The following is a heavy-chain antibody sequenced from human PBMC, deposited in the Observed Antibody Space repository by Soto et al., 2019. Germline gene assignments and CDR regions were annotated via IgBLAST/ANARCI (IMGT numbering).Heavy chain of an antibody. CDR2: ISGSGGST. Sequence: GGSLRLSCAASGFTFSSYAMSWVRQAPGKGLEWVSAISGSGGSTYYADSVKGRFTISRDNSKNTLYLQMNSLRAEDTAVYYCAKDAVVVVPAAMYNWFDPWGQGTLVTVSS. CDR3: AKDAVVVVPAAMYNWFDP. D-gene: IGHD2-2*01. J-gene: IGHJ5*02. V-gene: IGHV3-23*01. CDR1: GFTFSSYA.